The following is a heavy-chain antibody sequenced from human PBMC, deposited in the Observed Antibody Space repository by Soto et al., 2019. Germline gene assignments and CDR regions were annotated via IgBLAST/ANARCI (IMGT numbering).Heavy chain of an antibody. CDR2: ISYDGSNN. CDR3: AKEARTPAATGEYYHYYGMDV. CDR1: GFTFSSYG. J-gene: IGHJ6*02. V-gene: IGHV3-30*18. Sequence: PGGSLRLSCAASGFTFSSYGMHWVRQAPGRGLEWVAVISYDGSNNYYADSVKGRFTISRDNSKNTLYLQMNSLRVEDTAVYYCAKEARTPAATGEYYHYYGMDVWGQGTTVTVSS. D-gene: IGHD2-2*01.